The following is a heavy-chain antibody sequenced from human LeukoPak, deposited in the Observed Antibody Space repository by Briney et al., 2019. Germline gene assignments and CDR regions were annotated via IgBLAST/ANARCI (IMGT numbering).Heavy chain of an antibody. J-gene: IGHJ5*02. D-gene: IGHD5-12*01. Sequence: RPSETLSLTCTVSGGSISSSSYYWGWIRQPPGKGLEWIGSIYYSGSTYYNPSLKSRVTISVDTSKNQFSLKLSSVTAADTAVYYCARVKIVATIRGSWWFDPWGQGTLVTVSS. CDR3: ARVKIVATIRGSWWFDP. CDR2: IYYSGST. CDR1: GGSISSSSYY. V-gene: IGHV4-39*07.